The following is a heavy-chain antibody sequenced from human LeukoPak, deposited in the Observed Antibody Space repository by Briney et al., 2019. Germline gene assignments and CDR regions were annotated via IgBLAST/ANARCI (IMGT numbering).Heavy chain of an antibody. CDR1: GGSISGYY. CDR2: IFSSGST. Sequence: PWETPSLTCTVSGGSISGYYWSWIRQPPGKGLEWIGCIFSSGSTNYNPSLKTRVTISEHTSVNQFSLKLSSVTAADTAVYYCARHYYDRSDSHSFDYWGQGTLVTVSS. V-gene: IGHV4-59*08. D-gene: IGHD3-22*01. CDR3: ARHYYDRSDSHSFDY. J-gene: IGHJ4*02.